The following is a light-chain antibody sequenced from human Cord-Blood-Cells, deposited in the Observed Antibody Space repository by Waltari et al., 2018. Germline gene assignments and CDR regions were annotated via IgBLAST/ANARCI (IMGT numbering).Light chain of an antibody. CDR2: AAS. CDR3: QQSYSTPRT. V-gene: IGKV1-39*01. J-gene: IGKJ1*01. Sequence: DIQMTQSPSSLSASVGDRVTITCRASQSISSYLNWYKQKPGKAPKLLIYAASSLQSGVPARFSGSGSGTDLTLTISSLQPEEFATYYCQQSYSTPRTFGQGTKVEIK. CDR1: QSISSY.